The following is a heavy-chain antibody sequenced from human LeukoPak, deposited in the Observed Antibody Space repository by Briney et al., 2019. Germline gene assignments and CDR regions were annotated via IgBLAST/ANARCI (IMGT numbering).Heavy chain of an antibody. CDR3: ARERSGSSLWLDV. CDR1: GGSISSSNW. CDR2: IYHSGST. Sequence: PSGTLSLTCAVSGGSISSSNWWSWVRQPPGKGLEWIGEIYHSGSTNYNPSLKSRVTISVDKSKNQFSLKLSSVTAADTAVYYCARERSGSSLWLDVWGKGTTVTVSS. V-gene: IGHV4-4*02. J-gene: IGHJ6*04. D-gene: IGHD3-10*01.